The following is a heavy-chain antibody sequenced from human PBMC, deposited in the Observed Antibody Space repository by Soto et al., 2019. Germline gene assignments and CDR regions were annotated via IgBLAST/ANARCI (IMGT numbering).Heavy chain of an antibody. CDR2: ISSSGSAI. V-gene: IGHV3-11*04. D-gene: IGHD3-3*01. J-gene: IGHJ4*02. CDR1: AFTFTDYY. Sequence: PGGSLRLSCAASAFTFTDYYMSWIRQAPGKGLECVSYISSSGSAIYYADSVKGRFTISRDNSKNTLYLQMNSLRAEDTAVYYCAKDLTGPYYDFWSGNFDYWGQGTLVTVSS. CDR3: AKDLTGPYYDFWSGNFDY.